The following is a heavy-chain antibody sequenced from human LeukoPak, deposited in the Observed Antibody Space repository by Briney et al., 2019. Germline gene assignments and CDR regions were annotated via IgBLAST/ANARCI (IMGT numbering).Heavy chain of an antibody. CDR1: GFTFSDYY. CDR3: TRDRIMTDF. CDR2: IRNKASGGTT. D-gene: IGHD2-15*01. J-gene: IGHJ4*02. V-gene: IGHV3-71*01. Sequence: GGSLRLSCAASGFTFSDYYMSWIRQAPGKGLEWVSFIRNKASGGTTEHAASVRGRFTTSRDDSKSIAYLQMNSLKTEDTALYYCTRDRIMTDFWGQGTLVTVSS.